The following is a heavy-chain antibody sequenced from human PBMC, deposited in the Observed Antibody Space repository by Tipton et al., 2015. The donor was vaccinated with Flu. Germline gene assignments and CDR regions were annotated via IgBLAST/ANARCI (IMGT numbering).Heavy chain of an antibody. CDR1: GFGFGSYW. V-gene: IGHV3-7*01. D-gene: IGHD3-10*01. Sequence: GSLRLSCVASGFGFGSYWLNWVRQAPGKGLEWVANIKQDGSEKNYVDSVKGRFIISRDNVRDSVYLEMNSLRPEDTAVYYCAREWGGFTHWYFDLWGRGTLVTVSS. CDR2: IKQDGSEK. J-gene: IGHJ2*01. CDR3: AREWGGFTHWYFDL.